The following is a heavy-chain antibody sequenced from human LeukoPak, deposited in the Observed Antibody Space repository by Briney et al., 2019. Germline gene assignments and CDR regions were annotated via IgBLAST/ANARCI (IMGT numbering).Heavy chain of an antibody. CDR1: GGTFSSYA. J-gene: IGHJ4*02. V-gene: IGHV1-46*01. CDR3: ARDILPSYSGYDRTLPDY. D-gene: IGHD5-12*01. Sequence: ASVKVSCKASGGTFSSYAISWVRQAPGQGLEWMGIINPSGGSTSYAQKFQGRVTMTRDTSTSTVYMEPSSLRSEDTAVYYCARDILPSYSGYDRTLPDYWGQGTLVTVSS. CDR2: INPSGGST.